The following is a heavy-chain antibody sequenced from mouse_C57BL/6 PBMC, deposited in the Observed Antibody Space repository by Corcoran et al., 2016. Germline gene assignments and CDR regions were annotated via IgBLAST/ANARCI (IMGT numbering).Heavy chain of an antibody. CDR3: ARSPYYTGAPWFAY. J-gene: IGHJ3*01. V-gene: IGHV9-3*01. D-gene: IGHD2-12*01. CDR1: GYTFTTYG. CDR2: INTYSGVP. Sequence: QIQLVQSGPELKKPGETVKISCKASGYTFTTYGMSWVKQAPGKGLKWMGWINTYSGVPTYADDFKGRFAFSLETSASTAYLQINNLKNEDTATYFCARSPYYTGAPWFAYWGQGTLVTVSA.